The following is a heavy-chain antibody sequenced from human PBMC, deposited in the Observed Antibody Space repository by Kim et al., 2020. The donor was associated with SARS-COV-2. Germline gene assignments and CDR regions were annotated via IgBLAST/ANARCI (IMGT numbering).Heavy chain of an antibody. D-gene: IGHD6-13*01. J-gene: IGHJ4*02. Sequence: GESLKISCKGSGYSFTIHWIAWVRQMPGKGLEWMGIIYPGDSDTRYSPSFQGQVTISADKSISTAYLQWSSLRASDTAMYYCARERGQQLATSSDYWGQGTLVTVSS. CDR1: GYSFTIHW. CDR2: IYPGDSDT. V-gene: IGHV5-51*01. CDR3: ARERGQQLATSSDY.